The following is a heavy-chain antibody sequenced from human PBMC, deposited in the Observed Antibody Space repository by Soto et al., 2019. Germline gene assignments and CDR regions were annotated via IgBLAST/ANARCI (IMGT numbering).Heavy chain of an antibody. D-gene: IGHD2-15*01. Sequence: QVQLVQSGAEVKKPGASVKVSCKASGYTFTSYDINWVRQATGQGLEWMGWMNPNSGNTAYAQKFQGRVTMTRNTSRSTAYMERSSLRSEDTAVDSGAREVVGGNLPNWGQGTLVTVSS. CDR1: GYTFTSYD. J-gene: IGHJ4*02. V-gene: IGHV1-8*01. CDR3: AREVVGGNLPN. CDR2: MNPNSGNT.